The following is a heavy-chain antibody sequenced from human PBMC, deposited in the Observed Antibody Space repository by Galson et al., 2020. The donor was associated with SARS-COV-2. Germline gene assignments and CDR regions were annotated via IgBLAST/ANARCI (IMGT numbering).Heavy chain of an antibody. Sequence: GGSLRLSCAASGFTFSSYWMSWLRQAPGKGLEWVANIKQDGSEKYYVDSVKGRFTISRDNAKNSLYLQMNSLRAEDTAVYYCAREGVGQRVLRYYYYGMDVWGQGAAVAVSS. CDR2: IKQDGSEK. D-gene: IGHD6-25*01. J-gene: IGHJ6*02. CDR1: GFTFSSYW. V-gene: IGHV3-7*01. CDR3: AREGVGQRVLRYYYYGMDV.